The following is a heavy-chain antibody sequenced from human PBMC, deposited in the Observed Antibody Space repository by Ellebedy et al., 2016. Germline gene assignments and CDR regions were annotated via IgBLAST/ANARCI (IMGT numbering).Heavy chain of an antibody. CDR2: ISSSSSTI. CDR1: GFTVSSNY. CDR3: ARDPGHTGGH. Sequence: GESLKISXAASGFTVSSNYMSWVRQAPGKGLEWVSYISSSSSTIYYADSVKGRFTISRDNAKNSLYLQMNSLRAEDTAVYYCARDPGHTGGHWGQGTLVTVSS. J-gene: IGHJ4*02. V-gene: IGHV3-48*04. D-gene: IGHD5-18*01.